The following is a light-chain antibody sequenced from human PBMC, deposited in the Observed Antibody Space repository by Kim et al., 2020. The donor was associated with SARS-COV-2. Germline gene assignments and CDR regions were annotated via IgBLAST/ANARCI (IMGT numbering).Light chain of an antibody. Sequence: ELTQPPSASGSPGQRVTISCSGTTNYVYWYQHFPGAAPKLLLYRNDQRPSGVPDRFSGSKAGSSASLAISGLRSEAEADYYCAAWDASLTGWIFGGG. CDR1: TNY. CDR2: RND. J-gene: IGLJ2*01. V-gene: IGLV1-47*01. CDR3: AAWDASLTGWI.